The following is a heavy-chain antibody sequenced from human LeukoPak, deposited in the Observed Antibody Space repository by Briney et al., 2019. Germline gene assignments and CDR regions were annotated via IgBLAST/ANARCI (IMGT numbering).Heavy chain of an antibody. CDR1: GFTFSNYW. D-gene: IGHD4-17*01. CDR3: ARDYPNDYGWYFDL. V-gene: IGHV3-74*03. CDR2: INPDGRTI. J-gene: IGHJ2*01. Sequence: GGSLRLSCAASGFTFSNYWMHWVRQAPGKGPVWVSRINPDGRTITYADSVVGRITISRDNAKNTLYLQMNSLRDEDTAVYYCARDYPNDYGWYFDLWGRGTLVTVSS.